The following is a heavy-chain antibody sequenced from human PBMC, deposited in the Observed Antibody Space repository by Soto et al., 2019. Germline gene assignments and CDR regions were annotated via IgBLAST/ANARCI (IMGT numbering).Heavy chain of an antibody. CDR3: ARELQGLYYFDY. D-gene: IGHD4-4*01. CDR2: INGGNGNT. V-gene: IGHV1-3*01. Sequence: AAVKVSCKASEYTFTSYTMHWVRQAPGQRLEWMGWINGGNGNTKYSQKFQGRVTITRDTSASTAYMELSSLRSDDTAVYYCARELQGLYYFDYWGQGTLVTVSS. CDR1: EYTFTSYT. J-gene: IGHJ4*02.